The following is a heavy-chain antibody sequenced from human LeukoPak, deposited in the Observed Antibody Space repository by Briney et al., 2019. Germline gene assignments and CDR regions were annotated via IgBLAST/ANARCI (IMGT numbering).Heavy chain of an antibody. CDR1: GFTFSGHA. D-gene: IGHD3-10*01. CDR2: ISGSDSST. J-gene: IGHJ6*02. Sequence: GGSLRLSCAASGFTFSGHAMHWVRQAPGKGLEWVSGISGSDSSTYYADSVKGRFTISRDKSKNTLYLQMNSLRADDTAVYYCAKGDSRGYYYNMDVWGQGTTVTVSS. V-gene: IGHV3-23*01. CDR3: AKGDSRGYYYNMDV.